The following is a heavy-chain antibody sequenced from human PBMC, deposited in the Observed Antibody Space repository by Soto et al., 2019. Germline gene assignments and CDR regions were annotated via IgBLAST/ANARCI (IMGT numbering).Heavy chain of an antibody. CDR1: GASIRSTDYY. D-gene: IGHD2-15*01. CDR2: VYYTGST. J-gene: IGHJ5*02. Sequence: SETLSLTXTVSGASIRSTDYYWSWVRQAPGKGLEWIGYVYYTGSTYYNPSLMSRLTISVDTSKNQFSLKLTSVTAAETAVYYCVRAAREGAVAPHWFDRWGQGTQVTVSS. CDR3: VRAAREGAVAPHWFDR. V-gene: IGHV4-30-4*01.